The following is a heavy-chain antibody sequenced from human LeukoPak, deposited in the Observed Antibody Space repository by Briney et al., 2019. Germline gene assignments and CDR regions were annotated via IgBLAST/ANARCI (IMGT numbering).Heavy chain of an antibody. Sequence: ASVKVSCKASGYTFTGYYMHWVRQAPGQGLEWMGWISAYNGNTNYAQKLQGRVTMTTDTSTSTAYMELRSLRSDDTAVYYCARDGRRPTALYFDYWGQGTLVTVSS. CDR1: GYTFTGYY. CDR2: ISAYNGNT. D-gene: IGHD1-26*01. V-gene: IGHV1-18*04. CDR3: ARDGRRPTALYFDY. J-gene: IGHJ4*02.